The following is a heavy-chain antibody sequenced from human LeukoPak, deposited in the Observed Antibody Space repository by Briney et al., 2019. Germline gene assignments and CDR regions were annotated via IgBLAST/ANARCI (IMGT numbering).Heavy chain of an antibody. CDR1: GDSFSGYY. CDR3: ARESSSSWYYYYYMDV. Sequence: SETLSLTCAVYGDSFSGYYRGWIRQPPGKGLEWIGEINHSGSTNYNPSLKSRVTISVDTSKNQSSLKLSSVTAADTAVYYCARESSSSWYYYYYMDVWGKGTTVTVSS. V-gene: IGHV4-34*01. J-gene: IGHJ6*03. CDR2: INHSGST. D-gene: IGHD6-13*01.